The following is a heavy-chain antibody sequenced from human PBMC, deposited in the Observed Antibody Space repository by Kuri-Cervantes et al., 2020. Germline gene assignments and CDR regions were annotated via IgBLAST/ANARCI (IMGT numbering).Heavy chain of an antibody. CDR1: GGSISSYY. Sequence: SETLSLTCTVSGGSISSYYWSWIRQPPGKGLEWIGSIYHSGSTYYNPSLKSRVTISVDTSKNQFSLKLSSVTAADTAVYYCARRAVVVGGFDYWGQGTLVTVSS. J-gene: IGHJ4*02. D-gene: IGHD2-15*01. CDR3: ARRAVVVGGFDY. V-gene: IGHV4-59*08. CDR2: IYHSGST.